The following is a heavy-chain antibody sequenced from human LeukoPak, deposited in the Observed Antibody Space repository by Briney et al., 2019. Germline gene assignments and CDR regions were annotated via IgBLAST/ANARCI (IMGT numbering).Heavy chain of an antibody. CDR3: AIVALRWELRRTLGYLDF. J-gene: IGHJ4*02. Sequence: GGSLRLSCAASGFTFSSYGMHWVRQAPGKGLEWVAFMRYDGSDKHYADSVKGRFTISRDISKNTLYLEMNSLRAEDTAVYYCAIVALRWELRRTLGYLDFWGQGTLVTVSS. D-gene: IGHD1-26*01. V-gene: IGHV3-30*02. CDR1: GFTFSSYG. CDR2: MRYDGSDK.